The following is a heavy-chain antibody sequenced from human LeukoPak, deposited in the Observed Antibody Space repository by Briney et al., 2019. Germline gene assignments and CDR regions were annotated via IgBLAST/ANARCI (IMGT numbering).Heavy chain of an antibody. CDR2: ISGSGGST. CDR3: AKAASWDYGDYSFDY. D-gene: IGHD4-17*01. Sequence: PGGSLRLSCAASGFTFSSDAMSWVRQAPGKGLEWVSAISGSGGSTYYADSVKGRFTISRDNSKNTLYLQMNSLGAEDTAVYYCAKAASWDYGDYSFDYWGQGTLVTVSS. CDR1: GFTFSSDA. J-gene: IGHJ4*02. V-gene: IGHV3-23*01.